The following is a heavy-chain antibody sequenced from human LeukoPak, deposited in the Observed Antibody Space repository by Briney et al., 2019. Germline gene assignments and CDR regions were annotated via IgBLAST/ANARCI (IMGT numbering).Heavy chain of an antibody. V-gene: IGHV3-23*01. J-gene: IGHJ4*02. D-gene: IGHD2-21*02. CDR3: VKRAYCGGDCYPDY. CDR2: INHNGAST. CDR1: GFTFTTFA. Sequence: GGPLRLSCAASGFTFTTFAMSWVRHTPGKGPQWVSAINHNGASTYYADSVRGRFTISRDNSRNTLYLQLNSLRVEDTAVYYCVKRAYCGGDCYPDYWGQGTLVTVSS.